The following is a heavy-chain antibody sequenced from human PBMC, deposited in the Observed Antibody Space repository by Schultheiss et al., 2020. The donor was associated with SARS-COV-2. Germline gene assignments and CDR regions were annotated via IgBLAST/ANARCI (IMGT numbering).Heavy chain of an antibody. CDR1: GFTFSSYW. D-gene: IGHD3-22*01. CDR3: AKDITMIVVVD. V-gene: IGHV3-53*01. Sequence: GGSLRLSCAASGFTFSSYWMSWVRQAPGKGLEWVSVIYSGGSTYYADSVKGRFTISRDNSKNTLYLQMNSLRAEDTAVYYCAKDITMIVVVDWGQGTLVTVSS. CDR2: IYSGGST. J-gene: IGHJ4*02.